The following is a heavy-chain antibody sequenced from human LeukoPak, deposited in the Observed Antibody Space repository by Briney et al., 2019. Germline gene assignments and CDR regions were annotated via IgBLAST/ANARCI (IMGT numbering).Heavy chain of an antibody. CDR3: TRVGAGDFRYYRYYMDV. V-gene: IGHV3-49*04. CDR1: GFTFDDHT. Sequence: GGSLRLSCTTSGFTFDDHTMSWVRQAPGKGLEWVGFIRSTAYGGTTEYAASVRGRFSISRDDSKDIAYLQMSSLKTEDTAVYFCTRVGAGDFRYYRYYMDVWGQGTTVTVSS. D-gene: IGHD4-17*01. CDR2: IRSTAYGGTT. J-gene: IGHJ6*03.